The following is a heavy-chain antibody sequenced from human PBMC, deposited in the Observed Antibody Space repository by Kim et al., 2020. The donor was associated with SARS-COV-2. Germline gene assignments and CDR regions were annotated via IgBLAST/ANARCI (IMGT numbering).Heavy chain of an antibody. CDR3: ARDRGFGDYDEDDY. J-gene: IGHJ4*02. D-gene: IGHD4-17*01. CDR1: GFTFSSYG. Sequence: GGSLRLSCAASGFTFSSYGMHWVRQAPGKGLEWVAVIWYDGSNKYYADSVKGRFTISRDNSKNTLYLQMNSLRAEDTAVYYCARDRGFGDYDEDDYWGQGPLVTVSS. V-gene: IGHV3-33*01. CDR2: IWYDGSNK.